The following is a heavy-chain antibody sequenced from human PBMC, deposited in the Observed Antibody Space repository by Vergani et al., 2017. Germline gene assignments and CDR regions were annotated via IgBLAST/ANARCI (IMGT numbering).Heavy chain of an antibody. CDR3: ARHISVVRPSSMTAFDY. Sequence: QVQLQESGPGLVKPSQTLSLTCTVSGGSISSGDYYWSWIRQPPGKGLEWIGYIYYSGATYYNPSLRGRVTISEDTSKNQFSLKLSSVTAADTAVYYCARHISVVRPSSMTAFDYWSQGTLVTVSS. CDR2: IYYSGAT. V-gene: IGHV4-30-4*01. CDR1: GGSISSGDYY. J-gene: IGHJ4*02. D-gene: IGHD2-21*01.